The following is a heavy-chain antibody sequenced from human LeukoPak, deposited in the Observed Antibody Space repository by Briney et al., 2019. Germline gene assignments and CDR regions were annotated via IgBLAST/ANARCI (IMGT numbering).Heavy chain of an antibody. CDR1: GYTFTSYG. Sequence: ASVKVSCKASGYTFTSYGISWVRQAPGQGLEWMGWISAYNGNTNYAQKLQGRVTMTTGTSTSTAYMELRSLRSDDTAVYYCARLNYYDSSGYYCFDYWGQGTLVTVSS. CDR2: ISAYNGNT. V-gene: IGHV1-18*01. J-gene: IGHJ4*02. D-gene: IGHD3-22*01. CDR3: ARLNYYDSSGYYCFDY.